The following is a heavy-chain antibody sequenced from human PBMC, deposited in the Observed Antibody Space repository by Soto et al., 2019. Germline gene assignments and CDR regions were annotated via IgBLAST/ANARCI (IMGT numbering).Heavy chain of an antibody. D-gene: IGHD1-26*01. CDR2: IYYSGST. V-gene: IGHV4-59*01. CDR1: GFYISSYY. Sequence: PSETLSLTCPFSGFYISSYYWSWIRQPTGKGLEWIGYIYYSGSTNYNPSLKSRVTISVDTSKNQFPLRLSSVTAADTAVYYCAKGGGGSYLNNWFDPWGQGTLVTVSS. J-gene: IGHJ5*02. CDR3: AKGGGGSYLNNWFDP.